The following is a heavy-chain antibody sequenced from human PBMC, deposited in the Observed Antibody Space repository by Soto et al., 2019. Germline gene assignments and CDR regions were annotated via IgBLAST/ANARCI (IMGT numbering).Heavy chain of an antibody. CDR2: IIPVFGTA. Sequence: QVQLVQSGAEVKKPGSSVKVSCKASVGSLSNYGISWVRQAPGQGLEWMGGIIPVFGTANYAQKFQGRVTITADESTSIVYMDVTSLRSEDTAVYYCARGAATKIVVTTYYGMDVWGQGTTVTVSS. CDR3: ARGAATKIVVTTYYGMDV. CDR1: VGSLSNYG. D-gene: IGHD2-15*01. J-gene: IGHJ6*02. V-gene: IGHV1-69*12.